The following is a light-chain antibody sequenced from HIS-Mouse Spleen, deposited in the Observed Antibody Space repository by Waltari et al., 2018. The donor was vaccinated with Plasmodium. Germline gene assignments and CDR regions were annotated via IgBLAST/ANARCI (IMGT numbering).Light chain of an antibody. CDR3: QQYNNWSFT. Sequence: EIVMTQSPAPLSVSPGERATLSCRDSQSVSSNLAWYQQKPGQAPRLLIDGASTRATGIPARFSGSGSGTEFTLTISSLQSEDFAVYYCQQYNNWSFTFGPGTNVDIK. V-gene: IGKV3-15*01. CDR1: QSVSSN. J-gene: IGKJ3*01. CDR2: GAS.